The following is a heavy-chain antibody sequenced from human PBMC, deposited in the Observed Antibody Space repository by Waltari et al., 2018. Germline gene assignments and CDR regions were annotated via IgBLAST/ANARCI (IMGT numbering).Heavy chain of an antibody. D-gene: IGHD3-22*01. Sequence: QVQLQQWGAGLLKPSETLSLTCAVYGGSFSGYYWSWIRQPPGKGLEWLGEINHSGSTNSNPSLKSRVTISVDTSKNQFSLKLSSVTAADTAVYYCARSGRYYDSSGYYWYGYWGQGTLVTVSS. J-gene: IGHJ4*02. CDR3: ARSGRYYDSSGYYWYGY. CDR2: INHSGST. V-gene: IGHV4-34*01. CDR1: GGSFSGYY.